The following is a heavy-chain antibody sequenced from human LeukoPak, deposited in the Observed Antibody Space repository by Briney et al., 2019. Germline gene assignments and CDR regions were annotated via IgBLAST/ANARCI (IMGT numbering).Heavy chain of an antibody. CDR2: IYYSGST. V-gene: IGHV4-59*01. CDR1: GGSISSYY. J-gene: IGHJ3*02. Sequence: SETLSLTCTVSGGSISSYYWSWIRQPPGKGLEWIGYIYYSGSTNYNPSLTSRVTISVDTSKKQFSLKLSSVTAPGTAVSFSAGDSGSNYGLVGFDIWGQGTMVTVS. CDR3: AGDSGSNYGLVGFDI. D-gene: IGHD1-26*01.